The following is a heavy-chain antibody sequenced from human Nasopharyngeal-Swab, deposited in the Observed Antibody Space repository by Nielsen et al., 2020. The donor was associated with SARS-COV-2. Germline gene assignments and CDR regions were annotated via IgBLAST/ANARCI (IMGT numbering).Heavy chain of an antibody. D-gene: IGHD5-12*01. V-gene: IGHV1-46*01. CDR3: ARVGVGYSGYDSVDY. CDR2: INPSGGST. J-gene: IGHJ4*02. Sequence: WVRQAPGQGLEWMGIINPSGGSTSYAQKFQGRVTTTRDTSTSTVYLELSSLRSDDTAVYYCARVGVGYSGYDSVDYWGQGTLVTVSS.